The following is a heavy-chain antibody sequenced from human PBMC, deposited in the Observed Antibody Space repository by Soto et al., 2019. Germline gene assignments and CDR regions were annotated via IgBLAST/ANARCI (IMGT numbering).Heavy chain of an antibody. V-gene: IGHV3-30*18. CDR2: ISYDGSNK. CDR3: AKGSLYYYDSSGYSPGPDAFDI. D-gene: IGHD3-22*01. Sequence: PGGSLRLSCAASGFTFSSYGMHWVRQAPGKGLEWVAVISYDGSNKYYADSVKGRFTISRDNSKNTLYLQMNSLRAEDTAVYYCAKGSLYYYDSSGYSPGPDAFDIWGQGTMVTVSS. CDR1: GFTFSSYG. J-gene: IGHJ3*02.